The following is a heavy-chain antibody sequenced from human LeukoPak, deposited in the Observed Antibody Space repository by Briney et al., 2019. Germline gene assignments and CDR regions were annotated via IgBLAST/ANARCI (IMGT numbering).Heavy chain of an antibody. CDR2: IWYDGSNK. D-gene: IGHD3-10*01. Sequence: PGGSLRLSCAASGFTFSSYGMHWVRQAPGKGLEWVAVIWYDGSNKYYADSVKGRFTISRDNSKNTLYLQMNSLRAEDTAVYYCARDMVRGVIPRGDAFDIWGQGTMVTVSS. CDR1: GFTFSSYG. V-gene: IGHV3-33*01. CDR3: ARDMVRGVIPRGDAFDI. J-gene: IGHJ3*02.